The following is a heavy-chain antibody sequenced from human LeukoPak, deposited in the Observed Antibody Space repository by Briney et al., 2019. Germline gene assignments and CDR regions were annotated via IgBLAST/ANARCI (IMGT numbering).Heavy chain of an antibody. J-gene: IGHJ4*02. V-gene: IGHV3-30*03. D-gene: IGHD2-21*01. CDR3: VRDLYSRSPYFDV. Sequence: GGSLRLSCAASGFTFASYAMYWVRHAPGRGLEWVASISYDGRDKYYVDSVKGRFFISKDSSMSTLYLDMNSLRPEDTALYYCVRDLYSRSPYFDVWGQGTLVTVSS. CDR1: GFTFASYA. CDR2: ISYDGRDK.